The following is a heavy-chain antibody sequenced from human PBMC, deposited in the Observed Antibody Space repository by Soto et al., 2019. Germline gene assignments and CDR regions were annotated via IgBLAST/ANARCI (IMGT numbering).Heavy chain of an antibody. CDR1: GYTFISYA. CDR3: ARGGGTPDY. J-gene: IGHJ4*02. CDR2: INPRDGTT. V-gene: IGHV1-46*01. Sequence: ASVKVSCKASGYTFISYAIYWVRQAPGQGLDWMGMINPRDGTTLYAQKFQGRVTMTRDTSTSTLYMELSSLRSEDTALYYCARGGGTPDYWGQGTLVTVSS.